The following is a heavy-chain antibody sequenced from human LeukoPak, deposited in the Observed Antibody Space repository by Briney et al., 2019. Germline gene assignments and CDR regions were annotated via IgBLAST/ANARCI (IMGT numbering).Heavy chain of an antibody. D-gene: IGHD5-18*01. Sequence: SETLSLTCAVYGGSFSTYYWSWIRQPPGKGLEWIGEINHSGSTNYNPSLKGRVTISVDTSKNQFSLNLISVTAADTAVYYCAIAAGYHAYWGQGTPVTVSS. V-gene: IGHV4-34*01. CDR2: INHSGST. CDR1: GGSFSTYY. CDR3: AIAAGYHAY. J-gene: IGHJ4*02.